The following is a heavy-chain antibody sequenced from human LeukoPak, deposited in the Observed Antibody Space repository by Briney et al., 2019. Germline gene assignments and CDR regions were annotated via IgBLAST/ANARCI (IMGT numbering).Heavy chain of an antibody. CDR3: ARLDYYYYYMDV. CDR2: IYTSGST. J-gene: IGHJ6*03. Sequence: PSETLSLTCTVSGGSISSYYWSWIRQPPGKGLEWIGYIYTSGSTNYNPSLKSRVTISVDTSKNQFSLKLSPVTAADTAVYYCARLDYYYYYMDVWGKGTTVTVSS. V-gene: IGHV4-4*09. CDR1: GGSISSYY.